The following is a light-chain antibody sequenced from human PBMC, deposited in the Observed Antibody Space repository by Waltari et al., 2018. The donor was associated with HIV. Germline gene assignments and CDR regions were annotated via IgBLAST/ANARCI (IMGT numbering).Light chain of an antibody. V-gene: IGLV2-14*01. J-gene: IGLJ2*01. Sequence: QSPLPQPASASGSPGPSITISSTATSGDVGGYHYVSWHQQHPGKAPKLIIHDVSNRPSGVSNRFSGSKSGNTASLTISGLQAEDEADYYCSSYTSSSTLVFGGGTKLTVL. CDR3: SSYTSSSTLV. CDR2: DVS. CDR1: SGDVGGYHY.